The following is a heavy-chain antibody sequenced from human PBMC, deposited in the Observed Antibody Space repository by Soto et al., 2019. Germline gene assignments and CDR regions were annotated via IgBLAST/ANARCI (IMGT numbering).Heavy chain of an antibody. D-gene: IGHD6-13*01. CDR1: GFTFSSYW. V-gene: IGHV3-74*01. CDR2: INSVGSST. Sequence: GGSLRLSCAASGFTFSSYWMHWVRQAPGKGLVWVSRINSVGSSTSYADSVKGRFTISRDNAKNTLYLQMNSLRAEDTAVYYCARSPYSSSWGSPYYYYYYMDVWGKGTTVTVSS. J-gene: IGHJ6*03. CDR3: ARSPYSSSWGSPYYYYYYMDV.